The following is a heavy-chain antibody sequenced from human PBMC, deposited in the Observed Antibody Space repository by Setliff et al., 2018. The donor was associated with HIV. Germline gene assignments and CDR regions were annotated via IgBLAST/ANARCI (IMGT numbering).Heavy chain of an antibody. D-gene: IGHD1-1*01. V-gene: IGHV2-70*12. CDR3: AYSGRQLRGPYFDF. CDR2: IYWNNNK. Sequence: SGPTLVNPTQTLTLTCTFSGFSLSTSGMCVSWIRQPPGKALEWLAFIYWNNNKHYSTSIKSRLTVTKDTSKNRVVFTMTNMDPVDTATYYCAYSGRQLRGPYFDFWGQGTPVTVSS. CDR1: GFSLSTSGMC. J-gene: IGHJ4*02.